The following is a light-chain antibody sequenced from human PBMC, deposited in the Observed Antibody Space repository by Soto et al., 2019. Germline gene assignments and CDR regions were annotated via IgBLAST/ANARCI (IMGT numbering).Light chain of an antibody. CDR2: EVT. CDR1: SGDVGGYNY. CDR3: SSYAGSNNLL. V-gene: IGLV2-8*01. J-gene: IGLJ3*02. Sequence: QSALTQPPSASGSPGQSFTISCTGTSGDVGGYNYVSWYQQHPGKAPKLMIYEVTQRPSGVPDRFSGSKSGNTASLTVSGLQAEDEADYYCSSYAGSNNLLFGGGTQLTVL.